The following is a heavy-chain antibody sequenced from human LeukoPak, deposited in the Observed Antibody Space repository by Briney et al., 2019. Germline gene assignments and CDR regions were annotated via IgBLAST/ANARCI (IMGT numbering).Heavy chain of an antibody. D-gene: IGHD2-2*02. J-gene: IGHJ4*02. CDR2: MNPNSGNT. V-gene: IGHV1-8*01. Sequence: ASVKVSCKASGYTFTSHDINWVRQATGQGLEWMGWMNPNSGNTGYAQNFQGRATMTRNTSISTAYMELSSLRSEDTAVYYCARGQKTCSSNSCYILWGQGTLVTVSS. CDR1: GYTFTSHD. CDR3: ARGQKTCSSNSCYIL.